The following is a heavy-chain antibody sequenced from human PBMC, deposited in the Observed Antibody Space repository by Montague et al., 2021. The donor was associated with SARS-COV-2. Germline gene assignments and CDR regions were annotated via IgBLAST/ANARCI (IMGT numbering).Heavy chain of an antibody. V-gene: IGHV4-34*01. D-gene: IGHD2-2*01. J-gene: IGHJ6*02. Sequence: SETLSLTCAVYGGSFSGYYWSWIRQPPGKGLEWIGEISHSGSTNYNPSLKSRVTISIDTSKNQFSLKLSSVTAADTAVYYCARFAYRLLSIAPYYGMDVWGQGTTVTVSS. CDR1: GGSFSGYY. CDR3: ARFAYRLLSIAPYYGMDV. CDR2: ISHSGST.